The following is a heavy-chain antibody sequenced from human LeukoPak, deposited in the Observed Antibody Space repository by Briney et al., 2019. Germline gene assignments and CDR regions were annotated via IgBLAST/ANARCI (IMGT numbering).Heavy chain of an antibody. CDR2: INHSGST. Sequence: PSETLSLTCAVYGGSFSGYYWSWNRQPPGKGLEWIGEINHSGSTNYNPSLKSRVTISVDTSKNQFSLKLSSVTAADTAVYYCASDVTGTLTYDYWGQGSLVTVSS. CDR3: ASDVTGTLTYDY. D-gene: IGHD1-20*01. V-gene: IGHV4-34*01. J-gene: IGHJ4*02. CDR1: GGSFSGYY.